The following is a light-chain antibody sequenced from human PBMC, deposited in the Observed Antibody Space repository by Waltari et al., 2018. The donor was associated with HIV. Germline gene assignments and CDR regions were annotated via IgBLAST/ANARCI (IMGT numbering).Light chain of an antibody. Sequence: QSALTQPRSVSGSTGQSVTISCTGTSRDVGASNHVSWYQQHPGKAPKLMIYEVTKRPSGIPGRFSASRAGNTASLTVSGLQAEDEADYYCSSYDNNNNYVIFGGGTKLTVL. CDR3: SSYDNNNNYVI. J-gene: IGLJ2*01. CDR1: SRDVGASNH. V-gene: IGLV2-11*01. CDR2: EVT.